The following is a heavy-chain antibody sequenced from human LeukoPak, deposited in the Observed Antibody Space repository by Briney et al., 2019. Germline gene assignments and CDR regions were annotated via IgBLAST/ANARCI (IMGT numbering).Heavy chain of an antibody. D-gene: IGHD3-22*01. V-gene: IGHV5-51*01. CDR3: ARQRSGARYHYYDSSEFSFDY. CDR2: IYPGDSDT. Sequence: GESPKISCKGSGYSFTSYWIGWVRQMPGKGLEWMGIIYPGDSDTRYSPSFQGQVTISADKSISTAYLQWSSLKASDTAMYYCARQRSGARYHYYDSSEFSFDYWGQGTLVTVSS. J-gene: IGHJ4*02. CDR1: GYSFTSYW.